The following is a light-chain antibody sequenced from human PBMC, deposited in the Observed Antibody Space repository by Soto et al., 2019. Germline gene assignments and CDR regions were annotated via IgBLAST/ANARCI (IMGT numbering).Light chain of an antibody. J-gene: IGKJ1*01. CDR2: CAF. Sequence: IDMTQSPSTVSVSVVEIVTLTFMASQSMSGRLAWYQQKPGEAPRRLIYCAFTMENGVPSRFSGSGSATEFTLTTSSLQPDDFATYYCHQYNSYSRTFGQGTKVDIK. CDR3: HQYNSYSRT. CDR1: QSMSGR. V-gene: IGKV1-5*01.